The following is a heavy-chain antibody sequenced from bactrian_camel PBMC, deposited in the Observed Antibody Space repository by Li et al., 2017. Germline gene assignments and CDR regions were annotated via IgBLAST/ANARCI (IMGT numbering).Heavy chain of an antibody. D-gene: IGHD4*01. CDR2: MYTGFGGGNI. J-gene: IGHJ6*01. CDR1: GDTISRYC. V-gene: IGHV3S1*01. Sequence: HVQLVESGGGSVQVGGSLLLSCVASGDTISRYCMGWFRQPPGKEREGVAAMYTGFGGGNIYYDDSVKGRFTISQDNSKNTLFLQMNSLKAEDTAVYYCVRRDYALGTFPADFGYWGQGTQVTVS. CDR3: VRRDYALGTFPADFGY.